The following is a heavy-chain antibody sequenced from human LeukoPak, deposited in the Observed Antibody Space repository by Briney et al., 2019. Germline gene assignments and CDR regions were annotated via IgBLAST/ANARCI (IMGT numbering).Heavy chain of an antibody. J-gene: IGHJ4*02. Sequence: PGGSLRLSCAASGVTFSSYDMHWVRQAPGKGLEWVAVISYDGTNKDYADSVKGRLTISRDNSKNTLYLQMNSLRPEDTAVYYCARNSVGGSFFDYWGQGILVTLSS. D-gene: IGHD3-16*01. V-gene: IGHV3-30-3*01. CDR2: ISYDGTNK. CDR3: ARNSVGGSFFDY. CDR1: GVTFSSYD.